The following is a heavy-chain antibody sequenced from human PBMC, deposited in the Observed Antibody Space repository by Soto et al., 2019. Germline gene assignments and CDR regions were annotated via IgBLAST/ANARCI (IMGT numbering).Heavy chain of an antibody. V-gene: IGHV3-33*01. CDR2: IWYDGSNK. Sequence: ESGGGVVQPGRSLRLSCAASGFTFSSYGMHWVRQAPGKGLERVAVIWYDGSNKYYADSVKGRFTISRDNSKNTLYLQMNSLGAEDTAVYSCARDLTVTMVRGVLPYWCQGALVTVSS. D-gene: IGHD3-10*01. J-gene: IGHJ4*02. CDR1: GFTFSSYG. CDR3: ARDLTVTMVRGVLPY.